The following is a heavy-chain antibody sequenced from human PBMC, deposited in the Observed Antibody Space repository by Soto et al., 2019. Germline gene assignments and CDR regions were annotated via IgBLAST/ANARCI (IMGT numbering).Heavy chain of an antibody. CDR2: IYHSWST. CDR1: VGSIRSSNW. Sequence: ETLSVTCPVSVGSIRSSNWWSCVGQPPGKGLEWIGEIYHSWSTNYNPSLKSRVTISVDKSKNQFSLKLSSVTAADTAVYYCARYTIFGVVYFDYWGQGTLVTVSS. D-gene: IGHD3-3*01. J-gene: IGHJ4*02. V-gene: IGHV4-4*02. CDR3: ARYTIFGVVYFDY.